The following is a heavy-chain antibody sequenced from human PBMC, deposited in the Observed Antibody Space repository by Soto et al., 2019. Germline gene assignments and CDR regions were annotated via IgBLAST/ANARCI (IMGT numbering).Heavy chain of an antibody. CDR2: FDPEDGET. CDR3: ATSAYPYYYDSSGYYNLNPFDY. V-gene: IGHV1-24*01. CDR1: GYTLTELS. D-gene: IGHD3-22*01. J-gene: IGHJ4*02. Sequence: ASVKVSCKVSGYTLTELSMHWVRQAPGKGLEWMGGFDPEDGETIYAQKFQGRVTMTEDTSTDTAYMELSSLRSEDTAVYYCATSAYPYYYDSSGYYNLNPFDYWGQGTLVTVSS.